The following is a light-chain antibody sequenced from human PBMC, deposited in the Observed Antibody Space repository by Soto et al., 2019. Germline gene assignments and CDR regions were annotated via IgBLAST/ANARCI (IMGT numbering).Light chain of an antibody. J-gene: IGKJ3*01. CDR1: QSIGDW. CDR2: RAS. Sequence: DVQMAQSPSTLSASVGDRVTITCRASQSIGDWLAWFQQKPGKAPALLIYRASYLESVVTSRLSGSGSGTEFTLTISSLQPDDFSTYYGQHDSTYSGTLGRWTTVEIK. CDR3: QHDSTYSGT. V-gene: IGKV1-5*03.